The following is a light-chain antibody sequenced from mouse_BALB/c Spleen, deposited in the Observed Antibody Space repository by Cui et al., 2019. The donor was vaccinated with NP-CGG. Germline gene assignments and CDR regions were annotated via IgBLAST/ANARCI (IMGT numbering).Light chain of an antibody. Sequence: DIKMTQSTSSMHACLGERVTITCKAGQDINSYLSWFQQKPGKSPKTLIYRANRLVDGVPSRFSGSGSGQDYSLTISSLEYEDMGIYYCLQYDEFPFTFGSGTKLEIK. CDR2: RAN. V-gene: IGKV14-111*01. CDR1: QDINSY. CDR3: LQYDEFPFT. J-gene: IGKJ4*01.